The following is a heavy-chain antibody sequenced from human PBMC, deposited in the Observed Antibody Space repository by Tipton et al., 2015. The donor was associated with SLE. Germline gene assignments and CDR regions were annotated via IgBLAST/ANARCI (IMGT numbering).Heavy chain of an antibody. CDR1: GFTFSSYS. J-gene: IGHJ4*02. CDR2: ISSSGRTI. V-gene: IGHV3-48*04. CDR3: LRNSFDY. Sequence: GSLRLSCAASGFTFSSYSMNWVRQAPGKGLAWVSYISSSGRTIYYADSVKGRFTISRDNAKNSLYLQMNSLRAEDTAVYYCLRNSFDYWGQGTLVTVSS. D-gene: IGHD4-23*01.